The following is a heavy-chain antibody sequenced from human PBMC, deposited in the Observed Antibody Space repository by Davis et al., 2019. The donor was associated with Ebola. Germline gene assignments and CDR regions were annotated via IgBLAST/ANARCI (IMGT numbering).Heavy chain of an antibody. CDR3: ARGGFDGMDV. Sequence: AASVKVSCKASGYTFTSYAMHWVRQAPGQRLEWMGWINAGNGNTKYSQKFQGRVTITRDTSANTAYMELSSLRSEDTAVYYCARGGFDGMDVWGQGTTVTVTS. D-gene: IGHD1-26*01. J-gene: IGHJ6*02. CDR1: GYTFTSYA. V-gene: IGHV1-3*01. CDR2: INAGNGNT.